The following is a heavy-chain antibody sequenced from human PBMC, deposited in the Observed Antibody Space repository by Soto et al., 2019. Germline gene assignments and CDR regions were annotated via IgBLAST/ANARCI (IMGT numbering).Heavy chain of an antibody. V-gene: IGHV1-69*12. CDR1: GGTFSSFG. D-gene: IGHD3-10*01. Sequence: QVQLVQSGAEVKKPGSSVKVSSQSSGGTFSSFGISWVRQAPGQGLEWMGGIIPIFGTTNYAQKFQDRVTITADESTSTAFMELRSLKSEDTAVYYCPRWFAAPHFLDYWGQGTLVTVSS. CDR3: PRWFAAPHFLDY. J-gene: IGHJ4*02. CDR2: IIPIFGTT.